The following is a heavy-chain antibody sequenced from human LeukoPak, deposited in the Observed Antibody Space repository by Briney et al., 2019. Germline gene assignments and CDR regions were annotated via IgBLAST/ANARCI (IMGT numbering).Heavy chain of an antibody. CDR3: ARDNYDSSGYYEHALDL. CDR1: GGSISSGDYY. V-gene: IGHV4-30-4*01. CDR2: IYYTGST. Sequence: SQTLSLTCTVSGGSISSGDYYWTWIRQPPGKGLEWIAYIYYTGSTYYNPSLKSRVTISVDTSKNQFSLKMTSLTAADTAVYYCARDNYDSSGYYEHALDLWGQGTMVTVSS. D-gene: IGHD3-22*01. J-gene: IGHJ3*01.